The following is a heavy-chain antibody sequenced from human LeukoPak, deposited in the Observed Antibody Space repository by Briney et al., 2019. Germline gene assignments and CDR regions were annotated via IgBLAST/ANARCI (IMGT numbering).Heavy chain of an antibody. J-gene: IGHJ5*02. D-gene: IGHD3-10*01. CDR1: GYTFTSYD. CDR3: AREDRGRAVRGVIP. CDR2: LNPNSGNT. V-gene: IGHV1-8*01. Sequence: ASVKVSCKASGYTFTSYDINWVRQATAQGLEWMGWLNPNSGNTAYAQKFQGRVTLTSNTSISTAYMELNNLRSEDTAVYYCAREDRGRAVRGVIPWGQGTLVTVSS.